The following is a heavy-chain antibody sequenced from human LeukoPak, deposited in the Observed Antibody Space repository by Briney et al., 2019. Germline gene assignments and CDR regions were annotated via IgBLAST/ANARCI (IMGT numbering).Heavy chain of an antibody. CDR2: ISHRGRT. Sequence: SETLSLTCAVYGGSLSDYYWSWIRQSPGKGLEWIGEISHRGRTYYNLSLKSRVTISIDTSKNQFSLKVNSVTAADTAVYYCARRRFYSGRYFDYWGQGTLVTVSS. CDR1: GGSLSDYY. J-gene: IGHJ4*02. V-gene: IGHV4-34*01. CDR3: ARRRFYSGRYFDY. D-gene: IGHD1-26*01.